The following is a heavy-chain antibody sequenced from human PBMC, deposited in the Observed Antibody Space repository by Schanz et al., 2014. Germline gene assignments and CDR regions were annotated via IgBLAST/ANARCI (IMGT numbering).Heavy chain of an antibody. V-gene: IGHV3-30*03. D-gene: IGHD1-26*01. J-gene: IGHJ5*02. CDR1: GFMFSIYG. CDR2: ISYDGSKK. CDR3: ARVPEPGWFDP. Sequence: QVQLVESGGGVVQPGRSLRLSCAASGFMFSIYGMHWVRQAPGKGLEWVGVISYDGSKKSYADSVKGRFTISRDNSKNTLYLQMNSLRPEDTAVYYCARVPEPGWFDPWGQGTLVTVSS.